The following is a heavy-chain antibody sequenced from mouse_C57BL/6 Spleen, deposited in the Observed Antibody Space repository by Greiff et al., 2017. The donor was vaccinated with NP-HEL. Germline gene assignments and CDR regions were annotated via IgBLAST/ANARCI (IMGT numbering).Heavy chain of an antibody. CDR1: GFTFSSYA. CDR3: ARLYSNYEFFAY. V-gene: IGHV5-4*03. Sequence: EVMLVESGGGLVKPGGSLKLSCAASGFTFSSYAMSWVRQTPEKRLEWVATISDGGSYTYYPDNVKGRFTISRDNAKNNLYLQMSHLKSEDTAMYYCARLYSNYEFFAYWGQGTLVTVSA. D-gene: IGHD2-5*01. J-gene: IGHJ3*01. CDR2: ISDGGSYT.